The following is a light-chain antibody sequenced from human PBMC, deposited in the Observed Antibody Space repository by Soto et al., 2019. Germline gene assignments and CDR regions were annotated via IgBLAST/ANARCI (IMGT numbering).Light chain of an antibody. V-gene: IGKV3-15*01. CDR2: GAS. Sequence: EIVMTQSPPTLSVSPGERATLSCRASQSVGSNLAWYQQKPGQAPRLLIYGASTRATGIPARFSGSGSGTEFTLTISSLQSEDFAVYYCQQYNNWPFTFGPGTKVDIK. J-gene: IGKJ3*01. CDR1: QSVGSN. CDR3: QQYNNWPFT.